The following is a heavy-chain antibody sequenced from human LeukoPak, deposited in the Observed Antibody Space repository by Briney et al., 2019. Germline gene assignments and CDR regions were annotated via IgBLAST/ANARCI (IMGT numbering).Heavy chain of an antibody. CDR2: IYYSGST. D-gene: IGHD6-13*01. CDR3: AGYEYSSSWSIDY. J-gene: IGHJ4*02. Sequence: SETLSLTCTVSGGSISRSSYYWGWIRQPPGKGLEWIGSIYYSGSTYYNPSLEGRVTISVDTSRTQFSLKLKSVTAADTAVYYCAGYEYSSSWSIDYWGQGTLVTVSS. V-gene: IGHV4-39*07. CDR1: GGSISRSSYY.